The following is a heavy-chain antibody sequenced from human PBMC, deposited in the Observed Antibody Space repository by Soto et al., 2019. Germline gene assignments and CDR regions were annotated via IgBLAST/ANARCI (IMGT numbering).Heavy chain of an antibody. Sequence: ASVKVSCKASGYTFTGYYMHWVRQAPGQGLEWMGWINPNSGGTNYAQKFQGRVTMTRDTSISTAYMELSGLRSDDTAVYYCARGRYYDRSPTPYFDYWGQGTLVTVSS. D-gene: IGHD3-22*01. J-gene: IGHJ4*02. CDR3: ARGRYYDRSPTPYFDY. CDR1: GYTFTGYY. CDR2: INPNSGGT. V-gene: IGHV1-2*02.